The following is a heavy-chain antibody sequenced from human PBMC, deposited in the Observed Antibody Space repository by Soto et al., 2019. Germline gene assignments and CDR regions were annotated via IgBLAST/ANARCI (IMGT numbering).Heavy chain of an antibody. CDR1: GGSISSYY. D-gene: IGHD5-12*01. J-gene: IGHJ4*02. CDR2: IYYSGST. CDR3: ARGPRIGGYDFVHDY. Sequence: SETLSLTCTVSGGSISSYYWSWIRQPPGKGLEWIGYIYYSGSTNYNPSLKSRFTISVDTSKNQFSLKLSSVTAADTAVFYCARGPRIGGYDFVHDYWGQGTLVTVSS. V-gene: IGHV4-59*01.